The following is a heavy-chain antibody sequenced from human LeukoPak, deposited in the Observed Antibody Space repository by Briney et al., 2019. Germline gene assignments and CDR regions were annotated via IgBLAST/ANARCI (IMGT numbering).Heavy chain of an antibody. J-gene: IGHJ4*02. D-gene: IGHD3-3*01. CDR3: ARLRKYDDFWSGYFHYFDY. Sequence: SETLSFTCAVSNASVSGYYWSWIRQPPGKGLEWVGHIHYSGSTKYNPSLKSRVTVSLDTSKNHLSLRLSSVTAADTAMYYCARLRKYDDFWSGYFHYFDYWGQGTLVTVSS. CDR1: NASVSGYY. V-gene: IGHV4-59*08. CDR2: IHYSGST.